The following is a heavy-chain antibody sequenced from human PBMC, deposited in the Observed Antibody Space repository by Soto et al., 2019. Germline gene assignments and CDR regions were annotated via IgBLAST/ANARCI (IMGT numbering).Heavy chain of an antibody. CDR3: AHWRGCDSSGTSWFDP. V-gene: IGHV2-5*02. CDR1: GFSLSTSGVG. Sequence: QITLKESGPPLVKPTQTLTLTCTFSGFSLSTSGVGVGWIRQPPGKALEWLALIYWDDDKRYSPSLKSRLTITQDPSKNQVVLTMTNMDPVDTATYYCAHWRGCDSSGTSWFDPWGQGTLVTVSS. D-gene: IGHD3-22*01. J-gene: IGHJ5*02. CDR2: IYWDDDK.